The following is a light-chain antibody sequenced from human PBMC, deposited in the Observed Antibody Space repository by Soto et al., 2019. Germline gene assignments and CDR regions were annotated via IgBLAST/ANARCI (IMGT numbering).Light chain of an antibody. J-gene: IGKJ1*01. V-gene: IGKV1-5*01. CDR3: QQYGSSPWT. Sequence: DIEMTQSPSTLSASVGDRVTITCRASQSISSWVAWYQKKPGKAPTLPVYDASSLESGVPSRVSGRGSGTDFTLTISRLEPADFAVYYCQQYGSSPWTFGQGTKVDI. CDR1: QSISSW. CDR2: DAS.